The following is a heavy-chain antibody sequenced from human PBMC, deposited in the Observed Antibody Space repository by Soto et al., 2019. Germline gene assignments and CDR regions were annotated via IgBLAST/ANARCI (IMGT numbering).Heavy chain of an antibody. D-gene: IGHD6-19*01. V-gene: IGHV3-30-3*01. CDR2: ISYDGSIT. CDR1: GFPFSTYS. J-gene: IGHJ1*01. CDR3: ATGGVAVAGIIIIEYFYY. Sequence: PGGSLRLSCAASGFPFSTYSLHWVRQAPGKGLEWVAAISYDGSITDYTDSVKGRFTISRDNSKNTLYLQMNSLRPEDTAVYYCATGGVAVAGIIIIEYFYYWGQGTLVTVSS.